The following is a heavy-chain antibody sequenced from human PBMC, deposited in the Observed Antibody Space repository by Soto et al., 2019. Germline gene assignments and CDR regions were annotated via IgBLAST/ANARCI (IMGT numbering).Heavy chain of an antibody. CDR2: IIPMLGVS. V-gene: IGHV1-69*04. Sequence: QVQLVQSGAEVKKPGSSVKVSCKASGDTFSSYSFNWVRQAPGEGLEWMGRIIPMLGVSSSAQKFQGRVTFTADKSTSTVYMELSSLRSEDTALYYCATDRRENWGIDYWGQGSLVTVSS. J-gene: IGHJ4*02. CDR3: ATDRRENWGIDY. D-gene: IGHD7-27*01. CDR1: GDTFSSYS.